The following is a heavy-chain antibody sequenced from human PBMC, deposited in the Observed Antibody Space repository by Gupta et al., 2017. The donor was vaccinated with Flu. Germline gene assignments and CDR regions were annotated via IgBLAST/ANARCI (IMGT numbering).Heavy chain of an antibody. V-gene: IGHV1-2*02. J-gene: IGHJ4*02. CDR2: INPHSGAI. D-gene: IGHD6-13*01. Sequence: QVQLVQSGPEMKNPGASVQVSCQAAGYTFIAYYLHWVRQAPGQGPEWMGWINPHSGAIEYAQKFQGRVTMTRDTSINLAYMELNSLRSDDSALYYCARPLAAGAGTTFAYWGQGTLVTVSS. CDR1: GYTFIAYY. CDR3: ARPLAAGAGTTFAY.